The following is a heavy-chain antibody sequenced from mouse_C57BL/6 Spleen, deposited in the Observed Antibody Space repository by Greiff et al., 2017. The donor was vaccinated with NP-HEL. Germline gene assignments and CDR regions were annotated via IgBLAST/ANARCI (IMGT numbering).Heavy chain of an antibody. Sequence: EVQLQQSGAELVRPGASVKLSCTASGFNIKDDYMHWVKQRPEQGLEWIGWIDPENGNTEYASKFQGKATITADTSSNTAYLQLSSLTSEDTAVYYCTTWINTYFDYWGQGTTLTVSS. J-gene: IGHJ2*01. CDR2: IDPENGNT. CDR3: TTWINTYFDY. CDR1: GFNIKDDY. D-gene: IGHD2-4*01. V-gene: IGHV14-4*01.